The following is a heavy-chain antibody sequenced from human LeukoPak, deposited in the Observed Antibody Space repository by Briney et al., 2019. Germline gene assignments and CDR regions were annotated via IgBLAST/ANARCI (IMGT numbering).Heavy chain of an antibody. D-gene: IGHD6-19*01. CDR1: GFTFGSYG. CDR2: IWYDGSNK. Sequence: GRSLRLSCAASGFTFGSYGMHWVRQAPGKGLEWVAVIWYDGSNKYYADSVKGRFTISRDNSKNTLYLQMNSLRAEDTAVYYCARDPGSGRTYSDYWGQGTLVTVSS. J-gene: IGHJ4*02. CDR3: ARDPGSGRTYSDY. V-gene: IGHV3-33*01.